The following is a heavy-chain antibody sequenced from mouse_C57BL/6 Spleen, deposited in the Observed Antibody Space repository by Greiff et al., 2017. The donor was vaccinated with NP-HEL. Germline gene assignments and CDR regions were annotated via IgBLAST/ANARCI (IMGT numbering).Heavy chain of an antibody. CDR3: AREGGLRPFAY. J-gene: IGHJ3*01. V-gene: IGHV5-4*01. CDR2: ISDGGSYT. D-gene: IGHD2-4*01. CDR1: GFTFSSYA. Sequence: DVMLVESGGGLVKPGGSLKLSCAASGFTFSSYAMSWVRQTPEKRLEWVATISDGGSYTYYTDNVKGRFTFSRDNAKNNRYLQMSHLKSEDTAMYYCAREGGLRPFAYWGQGTLVTVSA.